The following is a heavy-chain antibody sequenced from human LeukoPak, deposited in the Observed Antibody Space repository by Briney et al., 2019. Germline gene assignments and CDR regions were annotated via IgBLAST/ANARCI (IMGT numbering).Heavy chain of an antibody. CDR3: ARVGFPYYYYGMDV. CDR1: GFTFSSYW. V-gene: IGHV3-7*01. CDR2: IKQDGSEK. J-gene: IGHJ6*02. Sequence: GGSLRLSCAASGFTFSSYWMSWVRQAPGKGLEWVANIKQDGSEKYYVDSVKGRFTISRDNAKNSLCLQMNSLRAEDTAVYYCARVGFPYYYYGMDVWGQGTTVTVSS. D-gene: IGHD3-16*01.